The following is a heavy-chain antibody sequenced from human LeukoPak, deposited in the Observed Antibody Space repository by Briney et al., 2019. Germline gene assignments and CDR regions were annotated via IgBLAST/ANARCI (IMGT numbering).Heavy chain of an antibody. V-gene: IGHV3-48*02. D-gene: IGHD5-24*01. CDR2: ITASGTAM. J-gene: IGHJ6*02. CDR3: ARDRGIRDGYNPHYYGMDV. Sequence: GGSLRLSCAASGFTFSSYSMNWVRQAPGKGLEWVSHITASGTAMFYADSVKGRFTISRDNAKNSLYLQMNSLRDEDTAVYYCARDRGIRDGYNPHYYGMDVWGQGTTVTVSS. CDR1: GFTFSSYS.